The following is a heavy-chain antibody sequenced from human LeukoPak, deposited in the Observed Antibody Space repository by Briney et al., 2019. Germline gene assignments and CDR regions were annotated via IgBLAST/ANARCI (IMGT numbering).Heavy chain of an antibody. CDR3: ARCTNDLYYFDY. CDR2: IYYSGST. J-gene: IGHJ4*02. CDR1: GGSISSGDYY. D-gene: IGHD2-8*01. Sequence: SETLSLTCTVSGGSISSGDYYWSWIRQPPGKGLEWIGYIYYSGSTYYNPSLKSRVTISVDTSKNQFSLKLSSVTAADTAVYYCARCTNDLYYFDYWGQGILVTVSS. V-gene: IGHV4-30-4*01.